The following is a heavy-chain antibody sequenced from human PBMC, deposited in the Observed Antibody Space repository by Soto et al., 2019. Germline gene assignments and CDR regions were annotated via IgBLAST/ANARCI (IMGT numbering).Heavy chain of an antibody. CDR1: GFTFTKYA. Sequence: GGSLRLSCAASGFTFTKYAMTWVRQAPGKGLEWVSALASSGDKTYYADSVKGRFTISRDIAKSMVYLQLNSLRAEDTAIYYCARVAGALLPFDYWGQGILVTVYS. J-gene: IGHJ4*02. V-gene: IGHV3-23*01. CDR2: LASSGDKT. D-gene: IGHD7-27*01. CDR3: ARVAGALLPFDY.